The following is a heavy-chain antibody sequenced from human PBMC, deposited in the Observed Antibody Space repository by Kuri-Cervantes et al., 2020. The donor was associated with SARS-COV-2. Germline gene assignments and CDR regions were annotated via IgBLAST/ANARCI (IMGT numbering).Heavy chain of an antibody. CDR1: GGTFSSYT. CDR2: IIPIFGIA. V-gene: IGHV1-69*10. J-gene: IGHJ4*02. Sequence: SVKVSCKASGGTFSSYTISWVRQAPGQGLEWMGGIIPIFGIANYAQKFQGRVTITADKSTSTAYMELSSLRSEDTAVYYCAKDKRRYYGSGSPGYWGQGTLVTVSS. D-gene: IGHD3-10*01. CDR3: AKDKRRYYGSGSPGY.